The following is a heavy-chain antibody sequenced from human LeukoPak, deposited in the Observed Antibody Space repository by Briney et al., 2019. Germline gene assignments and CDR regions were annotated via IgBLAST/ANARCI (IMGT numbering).Heavy chain of an antibody. CDR3: ATYRQVLLPFES. Sequence: GGSLRLSCAASGFTFSSYSMIWVRQPPGKGLEWVSSIFPSGGEIHYADSVRGRFTISRDNSKSTLSLQMNSLRAEDTAIYYCATYRQVLLPFESWGQGTLVTVSS. V-gene: IGHV3-23*01. CDR1: GFTFSSYS. D-gene: IGHD2-8*02. J-gene: IGHJ4*02. CDR2: IFPSGGEI.